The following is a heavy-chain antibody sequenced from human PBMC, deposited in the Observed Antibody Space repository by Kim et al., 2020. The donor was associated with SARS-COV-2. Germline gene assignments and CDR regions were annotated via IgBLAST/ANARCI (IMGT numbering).Heavy chain of an antibody. V-gene: IGHV3-9*01. J-gene: IGHJ4*02. Sequence: YADSRKSRFTTLRDKAKNSLALQTNGLGAEDTALYYCAKDIGYGGGPFDYWGQGTLVTVSS. CDR3: AKDIGYGGGPFDY. D-gene: IGHD6-13*01.